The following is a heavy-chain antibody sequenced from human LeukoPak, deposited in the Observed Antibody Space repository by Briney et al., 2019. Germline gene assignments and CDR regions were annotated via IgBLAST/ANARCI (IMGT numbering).Heavy chain of an antibody. CDR1: GFTFSSYW. CDR3: ARGPYDSSGTYYFDY. Sequence: GGSLRLSCAASGFTFSSYWMSWVRQAPGKGLEWVANIKQDGSEKYYVDSVKGRFTISRDNSKNTLYLQMNSLRAEDTAVYYCARGPYDSSGTYYFDYWGQGTLVTVSS. V-gene: IGHV3-7*01. J-gene: IGHJ4*02. CDR2: IKQDGSEK. D-gene: IGHD3-22*01.